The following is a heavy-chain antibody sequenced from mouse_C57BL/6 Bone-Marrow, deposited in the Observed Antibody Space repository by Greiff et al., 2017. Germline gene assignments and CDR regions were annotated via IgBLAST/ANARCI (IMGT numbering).Heavy chain of an antibody. V-gene: IGHV1-54*01. CDR3: AREGAYYSNYVDAMDY. CDR1: GYAFTNYL. D-gene: IGHD2-5*01. J-gene: IGHJ4*01. Sequence: VQLQQSGAELVRPGTSVKVSCKASGYAFTNYLIEWVKQRPGQGLEWIGVINPGSGGTNYNEKFKGKATMTADKSSSTAYMQLSSLTSEDSAVYFCAREGAYYSNYVDAMDYWGQGTSVTVSS. CDR2: INPGSGGT.